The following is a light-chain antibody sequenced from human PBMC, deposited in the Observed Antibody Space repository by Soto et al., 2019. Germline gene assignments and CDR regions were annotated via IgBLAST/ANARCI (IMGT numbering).Light chain of an antibody. J-gene: IGLJ1*01. Sequence: QSVLTQPASVSGPPGQSITISCTGSSSDVPGYNFVSWYQQHPGKAPKLMIYHVSNRPSGISNRFSGSKSGNTASLTISGLQAEDEADYYCSSYTSSSTYVVGAGTKVTVL. V-gene: IGLV2-14*01. CDR1: SSDVPGYNF. CDR3: SSYTSSSTYV. CDR2: HVS.